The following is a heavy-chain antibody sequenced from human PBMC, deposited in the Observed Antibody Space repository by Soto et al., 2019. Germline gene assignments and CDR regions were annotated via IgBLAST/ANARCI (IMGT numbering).Heavy chain of an antibody. D-gene: IGHD3-3*01. CDR3: AASTFLSGVSGYFHLDF. Sequence: QVHLVQSGTEVKKPGSSVKVSCKASGDTFNNYAISWVRQAPGQGLQWMGGIIPIYDSPSYAKGSHNRVTTTADRSTSTAHLELNGLTSEDTAVYYCAASTFLSGVSGYFHLDFWGQGTLVTVSS. CDR1: GDTFNNYA. V-gene: IGHV1-69*06. CDR2: IIPIYDSP. J-gene: IGHJ4*02.